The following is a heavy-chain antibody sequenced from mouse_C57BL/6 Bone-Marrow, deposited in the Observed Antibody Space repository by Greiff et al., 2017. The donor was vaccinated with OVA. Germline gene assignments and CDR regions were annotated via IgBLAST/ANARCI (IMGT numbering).Heavy chain of an antibody. J-gene: IGHJ2*01. Sequence: EVQGVESGGDLVKPGGSLKLSCAASGFTFSSYGMSWVRQTPDKRLEWVATISSGGSYTYYPDSVKGRFTISRDNAKNTLYLQMSSLKSEDTAMYYCARHLARQLRLLFDYWGQGTTLTVSS. CDR1: GFTFSSYG. D-gene: IGHD3-2*02. V-gene: IGHV5-6*01. CDR3: ARHLARQLRLLFDY. CDR2: ISSGGSYT.